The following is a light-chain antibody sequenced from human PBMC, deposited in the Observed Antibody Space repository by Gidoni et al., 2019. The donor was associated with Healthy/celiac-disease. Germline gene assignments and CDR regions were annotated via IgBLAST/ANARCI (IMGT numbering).Light chain of an antibody. CDR1: QSVSSY. Sequence: DIVLTQSPATLSLSPGERATLSCRASQSVSSYLDWYQQKPGQAPRLLIYDASNRATGLPARFSGSGSGTDFSLTISSLEPEDFAVYYCQQRSNWPPWTFGQGTKVEIK. J-gene: IGKJ1*01. V-gene: IGKV3-11*01. CDR3: QQRSNWPPWT. CDR2: DAS.